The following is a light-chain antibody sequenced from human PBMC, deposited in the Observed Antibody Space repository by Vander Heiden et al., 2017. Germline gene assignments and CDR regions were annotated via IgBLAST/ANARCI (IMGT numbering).Light chain of an antibody. CDR1: QSLLHSNGYNS. V-gene: IGKV2-28*01. CDR2: LGS. CDR3: MQALQTLWT. Sequence: DTVLPRPPLSLPVTPGEPASISCRSSQSLLHSNGYNSLDWYLQKPGQSPQLLIYLGSNRASGVPDRFSGSGSGTDFTLKISRVEAEDVGVYYCMQALQTLWTFGQGTKVEI. J-gene: IGKJ1*01.